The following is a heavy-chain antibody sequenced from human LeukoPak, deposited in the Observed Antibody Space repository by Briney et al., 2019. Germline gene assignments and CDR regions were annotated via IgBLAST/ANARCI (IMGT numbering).Heavy chain of an antibody. V-gene: IGHV3-48*03. CDR1: GFTFSNYE. J-gene: IGHJ4*02. D-gene: IGHD6-13*01. Sequence: GGSLRLSCAASGFTFSNYEMNWVRQTPGKGLEWVSYISDHGKSRNYVDSVKGRFTISRDNAKNCLYLQMNSLTVEDTAVYFCASARIAAPLLDYWGQGTLVTVSS. CDR2: ISDHGKSR. CDR3: ASARIAAPLLDY.